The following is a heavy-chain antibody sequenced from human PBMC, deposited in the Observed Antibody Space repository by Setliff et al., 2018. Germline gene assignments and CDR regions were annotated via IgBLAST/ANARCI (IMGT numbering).Heavy chain of an antibody. D-gene: IGHD2-2*01. CDR3: TRGGERYHTAN. Sequence: SETLSLTCAVSGVSVNSLTWWSWVRQTPGKGLEWIGFIYHDGNPKFNPSVNYNPSLKSRVTMSIDKSRNQFSLNLRSVTAADTAVYYCTRGGERYHTANWGQGLLITVSS. V-gene: IGHV4-28*03. CDR1: GVSVNSLTW. CDR2: IYHDGNP. J-gene: IGHJ4*02.